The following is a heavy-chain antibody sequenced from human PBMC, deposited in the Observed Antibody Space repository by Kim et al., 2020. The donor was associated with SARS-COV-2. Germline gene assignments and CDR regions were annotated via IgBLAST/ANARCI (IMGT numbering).Heavy chain of an antibody. Sequence: SETLSLTCAVCGGSLRGYYWSWIRQPPGKGLEWIGEINNSGSTNYSPSLKSRVTISGDTSKNQFSLKVNSVTAADTAIYYCAMGTDFWGGDYKYNEYGMDVWGQGTTVTVSS. CDR2: INNSGST. J-gene: IGHJ6*02. V-gene: IGHV4-34*01. CDR1: GGSLRGYY. D-gene: IGHD3-3*01. CDR3: AMGTDFWGGDYKYNEYGMDV.